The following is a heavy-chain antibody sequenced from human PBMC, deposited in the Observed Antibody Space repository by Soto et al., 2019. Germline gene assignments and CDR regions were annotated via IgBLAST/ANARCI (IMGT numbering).Heavy chain of an antibody. J-gene: IGHJ5*02. CDR1: GYTFINYV. D-gene: IGHD3-3*02. Sequence: ASVKVSCKASGYTFINYVMHWVRQAPGQRLEWMGWINAGNSNTKYSQKFQGRVTITRDTSASTAYMELSSLRSEDTAVYYCARDQVAFGTIFWFDPWGQGTLVTVS. V-gene: IGHV1-3*01. CDR2: INAGNSNT. CDR3: ARDQVAFGTIFWFDP.